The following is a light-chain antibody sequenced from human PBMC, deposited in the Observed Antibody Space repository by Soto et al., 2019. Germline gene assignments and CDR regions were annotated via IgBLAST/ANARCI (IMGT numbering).Light chain of an antibody. Sequence: EIVMTQSPATLSVSPGERATLSCRASQSVNSNLAWYQQKPGQAPRLLIYGASTRATGIPARFSGSGSGTEFTLTISSLQSEDFAVYYCQQYNTWPLFGGGTKVEIK. CDR2: GAS. J-gene: IGKJ4*01. CDR3: QQYNTWPL. V-gene: IGKV3-15*01. CDR1: QSVNSN.